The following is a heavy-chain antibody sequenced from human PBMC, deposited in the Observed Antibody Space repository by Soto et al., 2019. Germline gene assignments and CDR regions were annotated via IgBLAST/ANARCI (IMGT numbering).Heavy chain of an antibody. CDR1: GGSISSGGYY. J-gene: IGHJ1*01. CDR2: IYTSGST. CDR3: ARGAEVAGTRVSRVYFQE. V-gene: IGHV4-61*02. Sequence: PSETLSLTCTVSGGSISSGGYYWSWIRQPAGKGLEWIGRIYTSGSTIYNPSLKSRVTMSIDTSKNQFSLKLNSVTAADTAVYFCARGAEVAGTRVSRVYFQEWGQGTLVTASS. D-gene: IGHD6-19*01.